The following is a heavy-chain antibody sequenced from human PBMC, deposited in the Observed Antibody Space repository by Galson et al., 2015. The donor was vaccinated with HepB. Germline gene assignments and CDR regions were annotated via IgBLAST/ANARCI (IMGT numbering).Heavy chain of an antibody. D-gene: IGHD1-14*01. V-gene: IGHV4-39*01. Sequence: ETLSLTCTVSGGSISSSSYYWGWIRQPPGKGLEWIGSICYSGSTYYNPSLKSRVTISVDTSKNQFSLKLSSVTAADTAVYYCARPLTTSRPRNYFDYWGQGTLVTVSS. CDR2: ICYSGST. CDR1: GGSISSSSYY. CDR3: ARPLTTSRPRNYFDY. J-gene: IGHJ4*02.